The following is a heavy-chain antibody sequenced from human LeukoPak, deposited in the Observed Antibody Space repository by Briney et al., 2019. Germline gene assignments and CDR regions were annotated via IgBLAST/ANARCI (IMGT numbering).Heavy chain of an antibody. CDR1: GGSLSPDY. CDR2: IYYCGTT. CDR3: GTHYDVLAGYAAAAFDI. D-gene: IGHD3-9*01. Sequence: PSETLSLTCTVSGGSLSPDYWSWIRQPPGKGLGWIGYIYYCGTTHYNPSLESRVTVSVDTSKNPFSLTLRSGAASDTPVWHWGTHYDVLAGYAAAAFDICGHGTTVTASS. J-gene: IGHJ3*02. V-gene: IGHV4-59*08.